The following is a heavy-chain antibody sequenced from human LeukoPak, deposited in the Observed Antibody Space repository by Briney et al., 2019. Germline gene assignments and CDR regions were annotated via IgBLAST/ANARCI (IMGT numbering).Heavy chain of an antibody. D-gene: IGHD6-19*01. V-gene: IGHV4-38-2*02. J-gene: IGHJ6*03. CDR1: GYSISSGYY. Sequence: SETLSLTCTVSGYSISSGYYWSWIRQPPGKGLEWIGEINRSGSTNYNPSLKSRVTISVDTSKNQFSLKLSSVTAADTAVYYCARDSSGRYYMDVWGKGTTVTVSS. CDR2: INRSGST. CDR3: ARDSSGRYYMDV.